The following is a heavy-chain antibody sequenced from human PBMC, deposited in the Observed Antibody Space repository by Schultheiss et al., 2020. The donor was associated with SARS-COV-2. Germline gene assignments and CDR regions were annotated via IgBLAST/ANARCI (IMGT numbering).Heavy chain of an antibody. CDR3: ARVGDYYGSGSYGPRGAFDI. D-gene: IGHD3-10*01. J-gene: IGHJ3*02. V-gene: IGHV3-23*01. Sequence: GGSLRLSCAASGFTFSSYAMSWVRQAPGKGLEWVSAISGSGGSTYYADSVKGRFTISRDNAKNSLYLQMNSLRAEDTAVYYCARVGDYYGSGSYGPRGAFDIWGQGTMVTVSS. CDR2: ISGSGGST. CDR1: GFTFSSYA.